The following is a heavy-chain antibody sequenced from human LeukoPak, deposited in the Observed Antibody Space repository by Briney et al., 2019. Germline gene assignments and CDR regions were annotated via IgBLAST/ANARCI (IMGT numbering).Heavy chain of an antibody. V-gene: IGHV4-39*07. CDR1: GGSISSSSYY. Sequence: SETLSLTCTVSGGSISSSSYYWGWIRQPPGKGLEWIGSIYYSGSTYYNPSLKSRVTISVDTSKNQFSLKLSSVTAADTAVYYCARELRFLEWCPLDYWGQGTLVTVSS. D-gene: IGHD3-3*01. CDR2: IYYSGST. CDR3: ARELRFLEWCPLDY. J-gene: IGHJ4*02.